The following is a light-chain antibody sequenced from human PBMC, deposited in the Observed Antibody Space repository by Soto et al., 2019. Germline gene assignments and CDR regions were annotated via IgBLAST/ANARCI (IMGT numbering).Light chain of an antibody. V-gene: IGLV2-14*01. J-gene: IGLJ1*01. CDR1: SSDVGGYNY. Sequence: QSALTQPASVSGSPGQSITISCTGTSSDVGGYNYVSWYQQHPGKAPKLMIYEVSNRPSGVSNRFSGSKSGNTASLTISGLQAEDEADYYCGSYTSSSTRVFGTGTKV. CDR2: EVS. CDR3: GSYTSSSTRV.